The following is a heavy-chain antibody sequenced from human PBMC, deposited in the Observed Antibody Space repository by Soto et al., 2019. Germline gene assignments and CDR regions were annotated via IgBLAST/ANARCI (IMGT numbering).Heavy chain of an antibody. J-gene: IGHJ6*02. D-gene: IGHD2-21*02. CDR3: ARLPGPLVSVLYIYRLDARETPSDVDI. CDR2: ISFDGSNK. CDR1: GFTFSHYP. Sequence: QMPLVQSGGGVVQPGRSLRLSCAASGFTFSHYPRHWVRQAPGKGLEWVAVISFDGSNKVYADSVKGRFTISKDNCQNTPYLQMNDLTHEDTAVYYCARLPGPLVSVLYIYRLDARETPSDVDIWGQGTTVTVSS. V-gene: IGHV3-30*04.